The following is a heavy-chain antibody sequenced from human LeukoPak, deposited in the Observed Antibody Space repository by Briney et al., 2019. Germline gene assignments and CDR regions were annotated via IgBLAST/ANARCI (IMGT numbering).Heavy chain of an antibody. D-gene: IGHD2-15*01. CDR2: ISAYNGNT. V-gene: IGHV1-18*04. CDR1: GYTFTSYG. CDR3: ARDVISSGGSFPIDY. Sequence: ASVKVSCKASGYTFTSYGISWVRQAPGQGLEWMGWISAYNGNTNYAQKLQGRVTMTTDTSTSTAYMELRSLGSDDTAVYYCARDVISSGGSFPIDYWGQGTLVTVSS. J-gene: IGHJ4*02.